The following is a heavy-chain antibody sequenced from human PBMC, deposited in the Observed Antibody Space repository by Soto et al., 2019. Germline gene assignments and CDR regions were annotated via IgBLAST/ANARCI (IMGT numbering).Heavy chain of an antibody. D-gene: IGHD1-26*01. Sequence: VQLTESGPGLVRPSGTLSLTCVVSVGSITTSVLWTWVRQFPGGGLEWIGEIAHDGHTNSNPSLSGRGTMSVDLSTSQFSLNVASVNAADTAVYFCAGGRDYDYWGQGTLVTVSS. CDR2: IAHDGHT. V-gene: IGHV4-4*02. CDR1: VGSITTSVL. J-gene: IGHJ4*02. CDR3: AGGRDYDY.